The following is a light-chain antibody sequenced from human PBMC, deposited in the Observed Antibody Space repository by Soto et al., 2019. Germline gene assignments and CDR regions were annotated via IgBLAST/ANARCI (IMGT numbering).Light chain of an antibody. CDR2: EVS. CDR3: SSYTSIITLYV. Sequence: QSVLTQPASVSGSPGQSITISCTGSSSDVGGYNYVSWYQQHPGKAAKRMIYEVSNRPSGVSDRFSGSKSGNTASLTISGLQAEDEADYYCSSYTSIITLYVFGSGTKVTVL. V-gene: IGLV2-14*01. J-gene: IGLJ1*01. CDR1: SSDVGGYNY.